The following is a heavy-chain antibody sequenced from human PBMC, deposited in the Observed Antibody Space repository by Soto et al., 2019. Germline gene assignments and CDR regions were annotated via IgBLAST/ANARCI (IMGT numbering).Heavy chain of an antibody. CDR3: ARGKSSGPLYYFDT. V-gene: IGHV4-34*01. D-gene: IGHD6-19*01. CDR2: IKESGFA. CDR1: NGSFSDYF. Sequence: LSLTCGVYNGSFSDYFWNWIRQPPGKGLEWIGEIKESGFATYNPSLKRRVTMSVDTANNQFSLKVTSVTAADTAVYYCARGKSSGPLYYFDTWGQGTLVTVSS. J-gene: IGHJ4*02.